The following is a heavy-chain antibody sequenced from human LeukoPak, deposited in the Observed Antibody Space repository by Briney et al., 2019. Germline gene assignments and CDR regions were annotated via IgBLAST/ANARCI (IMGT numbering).Heavy chain of an antibody. CDR3: ARERSDSSGYYGLVAFDI. Sequence: GGSLRLSCAASGFTFSSYAMSWVRQAPGKGLEWVSAISGSGGSTYYADSVKGRFTISRDNSKNTLYLQMNSLRAEDTAVYYCARERSDSSGYYGLVAFDIWGQGTMVTVSS. D-gene: IGHD3-22*01. CDR1: GFTFSSYA. J-gene: IGHJ3*02. V-gene: IGHV3-23*01. CDR2: ISGSGGST.